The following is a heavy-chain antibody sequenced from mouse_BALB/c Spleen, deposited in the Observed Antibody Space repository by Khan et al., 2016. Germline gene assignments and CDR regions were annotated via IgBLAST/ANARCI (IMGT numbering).Heavy chain of an antibody. J-gene: IGHJ2*01. Sequence: QVQLQQSGPELVRPGVSAKISCKGSGYTFTDYAMHWVKQSHAKSLEWIGVISTYSGNTNYNQKFKGKATMTVDKSSSTAYMELARLTSEDSAIYYCARGPYYRYDVFDYWGQGTTLTVSS. D-gene: IGHD2-14*01. CDR2: ISTYSGNT. CDR3: ARGPYYRYDVFDY. CDR1: GYTFTDYA. V-gene: IGHV1S137*01.